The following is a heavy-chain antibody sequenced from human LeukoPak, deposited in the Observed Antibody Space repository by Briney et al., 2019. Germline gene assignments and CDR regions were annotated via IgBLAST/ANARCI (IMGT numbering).Heavy chain of an antibody. Sequence: GGSLRLSCAASGFTVSSNYMSWVRQAPGKGLEWVSVIYSGGSTYYADSVKGRFTISRDNSKNTLYLQMNSLRAEDTAVYYCARTADSGSHFDYWGQGTLVTVSS. J-gene: IGHJ4*02. CDR1: GFTVSSNY. CDR3: ARTADSGSHFDY. D-gene: IGHD1-26*01. CDR2: IYSGGST. V-gene: IGHV3-53*01.